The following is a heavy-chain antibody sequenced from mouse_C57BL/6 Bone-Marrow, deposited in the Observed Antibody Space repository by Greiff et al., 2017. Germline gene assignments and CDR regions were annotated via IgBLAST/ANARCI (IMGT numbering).Heavy chain of an antibody. CDR3: ASVVADYYAMDY. J-gene: IGHJ4*01. CDR1: GYTFTSYW. V-gene: IGHV1-53*01. Sequence: QVQLQQPGTELVKPGASVKLSCKASGYTFTSYWMHWVKQRPGQGLEWIGNINPSNGGTNYNEKFKSKATLTVDKSSSTAYMQLSSLTSEDSAVYDCASVVADYYAMDYWGQGTSVTVSS. CDR2: INPSNGGT. D-gene: IGHD1-1*01.